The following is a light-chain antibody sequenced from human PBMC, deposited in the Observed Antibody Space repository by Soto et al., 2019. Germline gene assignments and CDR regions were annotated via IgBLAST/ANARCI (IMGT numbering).Light chain of an antibody. J-gene: IGKJ1*01. V-gene: IGKV3-20*01. CDR3: QQYGHSPT. Sequence: EIVLTQSPGTLSLSPGERAALSCRASQGFSSSFLAWYQHRPGQAPRLLIYGASSRATGFPDRFIGSRSGTGFTLTISRLEPEDFAVYYCQQYGHSPTFGPGTTVEIK. CDR1: QGFSSSF. CDR2: GAS.